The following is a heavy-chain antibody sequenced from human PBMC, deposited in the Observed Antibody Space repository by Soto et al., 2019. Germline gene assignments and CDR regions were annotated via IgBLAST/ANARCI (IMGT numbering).Heavy chain of an antibody. Sequence: SETLSLTCTVSGGSISSSSYYWGWIRQPPGKGLEWIGSIYYSGSTYYNPSLKSRVTISVDTSKNQFSLKLSSVTAADTAVYYCAMRITMIVVVIHPYYFDYWGQGTLVTVSS. CDR1: GGSISSSSYY. D-gene: IGHD3-22*01. V-gene: IGHV4-39*01. CDR2: IYYSGST. CDR3: AMRITMIVVVIHPYYFDY. J-gene: IGHJ4*02.